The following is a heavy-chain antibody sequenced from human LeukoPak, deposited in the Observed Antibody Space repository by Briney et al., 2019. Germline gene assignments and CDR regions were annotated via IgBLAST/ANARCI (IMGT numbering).Heavy chain of an antibody. D-gene: IGHD3-9*01. CDR2: IPYDGSNK. V-gene: IGHV3-30-3*01. Sequence: GGCLTLTCAATGFTFNNYALHWVRQPPGKGLEGVAVIPYDGSNKYYAASVEGRFTISRDNSKNTLYLKMYTQRPGDTAVYYCARAWGDDILSGPYYWGQGTLVPVSS. CDR1: GFTFNNYA. CDR3: ARAWGDDILSGPYY. J-gene: IGHJ4*02.